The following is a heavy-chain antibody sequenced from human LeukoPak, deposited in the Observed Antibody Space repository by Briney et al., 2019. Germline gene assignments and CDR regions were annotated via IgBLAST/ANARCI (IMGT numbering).Heavy chain of an antibody. J-gene: IGHJ4*02. D-gene: IGHD2-2*01. CDR1: GFTFSTYG. V-gene: IGHV3-23*01. CDR2: ISGSGGTT. Sequence: PGGSLRLSCAASGFTFSTYGMSWVRQAPGKGLEWVSVISGSGGTTFYTDSVKGRFTISRDNSENTVYLQMNSLRAEDTAVYYCAKDVLGYCSSTRCPQHFDHWGQGTLVTVSS. CDR3: AKDVLGYCSSTRCPQHFDH.